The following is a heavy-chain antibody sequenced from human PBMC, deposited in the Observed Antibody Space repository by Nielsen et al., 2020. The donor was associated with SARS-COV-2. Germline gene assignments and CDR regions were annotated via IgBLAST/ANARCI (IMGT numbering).Heavy chain of an antibody. V-gene: IGHV3-9*01. D-gene: IGHD6-13*01. CDR3: AKAELGIAAAGLDY. Sequence: SLKISCAASGFTFDDYAMHWVRQAPGKGLEWVSGISWSSGSIGYADSVKGRFTISRDNAKNSLYLQMNSLRAEDTALYYCAKAELGIAAAGLDYWGQGTLATVSS. J-gene: IGHJ4*02. CDR2: ISWSSGSI. CDR1: GFTFDDYA.